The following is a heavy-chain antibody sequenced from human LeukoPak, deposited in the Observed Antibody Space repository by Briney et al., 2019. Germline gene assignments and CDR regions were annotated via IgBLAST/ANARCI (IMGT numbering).Heavy chain of an antibody. CDR1: GGSISSYY. CDR2: IYYSGST. J-gene: IGHJ4*02. D-gene: IGHD3-22*01. Sequence: SETLSLTCTVSGGSISSYYWSWIRQPPGKGLEWIGYIYYSGSTNYNPSLKSRVTISVDTSKNQFSLKLNSVTPEDTAVYYCARETYYYDSSGYDYWGQGTLVTVSS. V-gene: IGHV4-59*12. CDR3: ARETYYYDSSGYDY.